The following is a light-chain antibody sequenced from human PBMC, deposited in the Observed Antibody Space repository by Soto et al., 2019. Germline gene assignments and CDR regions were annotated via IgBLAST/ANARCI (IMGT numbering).Light chain of an antibody. CDR2: EGS. Sequence: QSVRNQPASVSGSPGQSITISCTGTSSDVGSYNLVSWYQQHPGKAPKLMIYEGSKRPSGVSNRFSGSKSGNTASLTISGLQAEDEADYYCCSYAGSSTFVFGTGTKVTVL. CDR1: SSDVGSYNL. V-gene: IGLV2-23*03. CDR3: CSYAGSSTFV. J-gene: IGLJ1*01.